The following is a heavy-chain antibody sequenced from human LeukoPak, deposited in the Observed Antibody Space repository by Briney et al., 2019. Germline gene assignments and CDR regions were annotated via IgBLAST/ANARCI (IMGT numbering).Heavy chain of an antibody. D-gene: IGHD6-13*01. CDR2: IYYSGST. CDR1: GGSISSGDYY. CDR3: ARGMQQLGLPAFDY. Sequence: SETLSLTSTVSGGSISSGDYYWSWIRQPPGKGLEWIGYIYYSGSTYYNPSLKSRVTISVDTSKNQFSLKLSSVTAADTAVYYCARGMQQLGLPAFDYWGQGTLVTVSS. J-gene: IGHJ4*02. V-gene: IGHV4-30-4*02.